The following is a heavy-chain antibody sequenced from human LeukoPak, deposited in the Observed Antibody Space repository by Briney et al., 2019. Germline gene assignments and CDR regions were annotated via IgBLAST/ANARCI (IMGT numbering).Heavy chain of an antibody. CDR2: ISYDGSNK. CDR3: AKGFTYYYYGMDV. J-gene: IGHJ6*02. V-gene: IGHV3-30*18. Sequence: GGSLRLSCAVSGFTFSSYGMHWVRQAPGKGLEWVAVISYDGSNKYYADSVKGRFTISRDNSKNTLYLQMNSLRAEDTAVYYCAKGFTYYYYGMDVWGQGTTVTVSS. CDR1: GFTFSSYG.